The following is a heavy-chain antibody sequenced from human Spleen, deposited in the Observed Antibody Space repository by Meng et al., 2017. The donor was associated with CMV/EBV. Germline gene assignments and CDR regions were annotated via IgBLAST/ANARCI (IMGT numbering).Heavy chain of an antibody. V-gene: IGHV5-51*01. D-gene: IGHD1-26*01. CDR2: IYPGDSDT. Sequence: KVSCKGSGYNFSNWWIGWVRQIPGEGLEWMGIIYPGDSDTRYSPSFQSQVTISADKSISIAYLQWSSLKASDTAMYYCARRGSGSDYYGMDVWGQGTTVTVSS. J-gene: IGHJ6*02. CDR1: GYNFSNWW. CDR3: ARRGSGSDYYGMDV.